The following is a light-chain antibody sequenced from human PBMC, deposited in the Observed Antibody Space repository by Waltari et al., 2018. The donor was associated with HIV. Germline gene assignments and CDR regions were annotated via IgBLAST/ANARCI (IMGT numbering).Light chain of an antibody. Sequence: QSALTQPPSASGSLGQSVTISCTGSSSDIGAYDFVSWFQQHPHSAPKLLLYEVTRRTATVADRFSGSQSGNTAFLTVAGLQPDDEATYVCSSYGDSLKVLFGGWTNVTVL. J-gene: IGLJ2*01. CDR1: SSDIGAYDF. V-gene: IGLV2-8*01. CDR3: SSYGDSLKVL. CDR2: EVT.